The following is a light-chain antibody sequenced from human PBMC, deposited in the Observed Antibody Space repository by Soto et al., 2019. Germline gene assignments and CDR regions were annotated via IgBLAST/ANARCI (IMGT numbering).Light chain of an antibody. CDR3: QSRSSWPPVLT. Sequence: ETVLTQSPATLSLSPGERATLSCRASQSVKTYLAWYQQKPGQVPRLLIYDASNRATGIPARFSGSGSGTDFTLTISSLAPEDFVVYYCQSRSSWPPVLTFGGGTKVEIK. J-gene: IGKJ4*01. CDR1: QSVKTY. V-gene: IGKV3-11*01. CDR2: DAS.